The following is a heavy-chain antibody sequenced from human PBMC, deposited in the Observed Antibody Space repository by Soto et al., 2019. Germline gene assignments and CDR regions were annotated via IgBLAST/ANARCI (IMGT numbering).Heavy chain of an antibody. CDR2: IYHSGST. D-gene: IGHD3-10*01. J-gene: IGHJ4*02. V-gene: IGHV4-4*02. Sequence: SETLSLTCAVSGGSISSSNWWSWVRQPPGKGLEWIGEIYHSGSTNYNPSLKSRVTISVGKSKNQFSLKLSSVTAADTAVYYCARDLLYGSGVDYWGQGTLVTVSS. CDR3: ARDLLYGSGVDY. CDR1: GGSISSSNW.